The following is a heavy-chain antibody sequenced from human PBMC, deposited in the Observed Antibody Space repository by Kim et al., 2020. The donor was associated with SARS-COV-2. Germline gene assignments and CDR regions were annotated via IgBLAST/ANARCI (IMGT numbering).Heavy chain of an antibody. J-gene: IGHJ4*02. CDR1: GFTFSSYS. D-gene: IGHD2-2*01. Sequence: GGSLRLSCAASGFTFSSYSMNWVRQAPGKGLEWVSYVRSSSTTTYYADSVKGRFTISRDNAKNSLYLQMNSLRDEDTAVYYCARGTHDIVVVPAAIGLDYWGQGTLAT. CDR2: VRSSSTTT. CDR3: ARGTHDIVVVPAAIGLDY. V-gene: IGHV3-48*02.